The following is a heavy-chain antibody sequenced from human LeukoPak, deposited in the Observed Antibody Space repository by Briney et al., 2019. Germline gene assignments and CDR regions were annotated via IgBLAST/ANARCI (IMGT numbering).Heavy chain of an antibody. J-gene: IGHJ4*02. CDR3: ARHLVSKNYFEY. V-gene: IGHV4-4*07. Sequence: ASETLSLTCTVSGGSISSYYWSWIRQPAGKGLEWIGRIYTSGSTNYNPSLESRATMSVDTSKNQFSVNLISLTAADTAVYFCARHLVSKNYFEYWGQGILVSVSS. CDR1: GGSISSYY. CDR2: IYTSGST. D-gene: IGHD5/OR15-5a*01.